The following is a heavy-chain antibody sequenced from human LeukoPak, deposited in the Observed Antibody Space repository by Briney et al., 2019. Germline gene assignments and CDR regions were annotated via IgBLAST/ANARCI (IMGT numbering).Heavy chain of an antibody. J-gene: IGHJ3*02. V-gene: IGHV3-21*01. CDR1: GFTFSSYS. CDR3: ARPDYSKGDAFDI. Sequence: GGSLRLSCAASGFTFSSYSMNWVRQAPGKGLEWVSSISSSSSYIYYADSVKGRFTISRDNAKNSLYLQMNSLRAEDTAVNYCARPDYSKGDAFDIWGQGTMVTVSS. CDR2: ISSSSSYI. D-gene: IGHD2-15*01.